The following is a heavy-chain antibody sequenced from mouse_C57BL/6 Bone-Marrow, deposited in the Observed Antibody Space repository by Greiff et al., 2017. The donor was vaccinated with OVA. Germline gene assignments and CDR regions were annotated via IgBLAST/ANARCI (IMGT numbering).Heavy chain of an antibody. Sequence: VQGVESGPGLVAPSQSLSITCTVSGFSLTSYGVDWVRQPPGKGLEWLGVIWGGGSTNYNSALMSRLSISKDNSKSQVFLKMNSLQTDDTAMYYCAKHSDYYGSRSYWYFDVWGTGTTVTVSS. V-gene: IGHV2-9*01. CDR1: GFSLTSYG. J-gene: IGHJ1*03. D-gene: IGHD1-1*01. CDR2: IWGGGST. CDR3: AKHSDYYGSRSYWYFDV.